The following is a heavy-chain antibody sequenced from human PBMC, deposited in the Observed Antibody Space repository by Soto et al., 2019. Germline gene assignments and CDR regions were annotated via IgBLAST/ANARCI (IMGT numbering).Heavy chain of an antibody. CDR2: IFHDGTA. CDR1: GVSISSGNW. D-gene: IGHD3-10*01. V-gene: IGHV4-4*02. J-gene: IGHJ4*02. Sequence: PSETLSLTCAVSGVSISSGNWWTWVRQTPQRGLEYIGEIFHDGTAHYYPSVERRVAISVDTSKNQFSLKLTSVTAADTAIYFCARLVYDTRLNYMYFDFWGQGALVTVSS. CDR3: ARLVYDTRLNYMYFDF.